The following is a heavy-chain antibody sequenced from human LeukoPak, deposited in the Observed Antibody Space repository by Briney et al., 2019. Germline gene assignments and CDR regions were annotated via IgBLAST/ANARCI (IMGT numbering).Heavy chain of an antibody. CDR2: INPNSGGT. V-gene: IGHV1-2*02. CDR3: AKAQYYDILTGSIDY. Sequence: ASVKVSCKASGYTFTGYYMHWVRQAPGQGLEWMGWINPNSGGTNYAQKFQGRVTMTRDTSISTAYMELSRLRSDDTAVYYCAKAQYYDILTGSIDYWGQGTLVTVSS. D-gene: IGHD3-9*01. J-gene: IGHJ4*02. CDR1: GYTFTGYY.